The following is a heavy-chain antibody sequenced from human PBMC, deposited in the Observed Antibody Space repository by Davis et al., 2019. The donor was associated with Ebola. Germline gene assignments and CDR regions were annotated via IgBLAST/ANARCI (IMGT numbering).Heavy chain of an antibody. CDR1: GFTFSSYA. CDR2: INSDGSST. D-gene: IGHD1-14*01. CDR3: ARVKDHAVYYYYGMDV. V-gene: IGHV3-74*01. Sequence: HTGGSLRLSCAASGFTFSSYAMSWVRQAPGKGLVWVSRINSDGSSTSYADSVKGRFTISRDNAKNTLYLQMNSLRAEDTAVYYCARVKDHAVYYYYGMDVWGQGTTVTVSS. J-gene: IGHJ6*02.